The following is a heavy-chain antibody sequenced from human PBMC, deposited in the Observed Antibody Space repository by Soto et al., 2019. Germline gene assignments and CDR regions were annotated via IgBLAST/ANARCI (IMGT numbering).Heavy chain of an antibody. D-gene: IGHD6-6*01. CDR3: ARLGGSSSLFPKFDY. Sequence: SETLSLTCAVSGYSISSSNWWGWIRQPPGKGLEWIGYIYYSGSTYYNPSLKSRVTMSVDTSKNQFSLKLSSVTAVDTAVYYCARLGGSSSLFPKFDYWGQGTLVTVSS. J-gene: IGHJ4*02. CDR1: GYSISSSNW. V-gene: IGHV4-28*01. CDR2: IYYSGST.